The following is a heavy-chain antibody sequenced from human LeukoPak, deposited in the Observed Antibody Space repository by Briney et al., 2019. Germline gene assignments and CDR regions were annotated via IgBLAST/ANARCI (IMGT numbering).Heavy chain of an antibody. CDR3: ATDREGDPSAYYLV. CDR2: ISDNGGRT. J-gene: IGHJ4*02. D-gene: IGHD3-22*01. V-gene: IGHV3-23*01. CDR1: GFTFSGYA. Sequence: GGSLRLSCAASGFTFSGYAMSWVRQAPGKGLEWVSTISDNGGRTYYADSVKGRFTTSRDNSKNTLLLQMNSLRAEDSAVYYCATDREGDPSAYYLVGGQGTLITVSS.